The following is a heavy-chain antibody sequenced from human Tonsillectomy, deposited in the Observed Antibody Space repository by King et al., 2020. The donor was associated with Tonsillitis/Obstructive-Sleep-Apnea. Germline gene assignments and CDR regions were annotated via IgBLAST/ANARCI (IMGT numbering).Heavy chain of an antibody. D-gene: IGHD2-2*01. CDR2: INHSGST. Sequence: VQLQQWGAGLLKPSETLSLTCAVYGVSFSGYYWSWIRQPPGKGLEWIGEINHSGSTNYNPSLKSRVTMSVDTSKNQFSLKLSSVTAADTAVYYCARDYCSSTSCYNWFDLWGQGTLVTVSS. V-gene: IGHV4-34*01. J-gene: IGHJ5*02. CDR3: ARDYCSSTSCYNWFDL. CDR1: GVSFSGYY.